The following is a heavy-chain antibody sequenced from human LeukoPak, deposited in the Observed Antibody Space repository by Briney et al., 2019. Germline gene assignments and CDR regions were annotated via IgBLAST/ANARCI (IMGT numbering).Heavy chain of an antibody. J-gene: IGHJ5*02. V-gene: IGHV4-59*08. Sequence: SETLSLTCTVSGGSISSYYWSWIRQPLGKGLEWIGYIYYSGSTNYNPSLKSRVTISVDTSKNQFSLKLSSVTAADTAVYYCARLHYSGYGNNWFDPWGQGTLVTVSS. CDR1: GGSISSYY. D-gene: IGHD5-12*01. CDR2: IYYSGST. CDR3: ARLHYSGYGNNWFDP.